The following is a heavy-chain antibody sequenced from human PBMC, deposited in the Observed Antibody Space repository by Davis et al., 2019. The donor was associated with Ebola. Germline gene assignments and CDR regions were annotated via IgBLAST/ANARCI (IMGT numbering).Heavy chain of an antibody. CDR2: INSDGSST. J-gene: IGHJ4*02. CDR1: GFTFSSYW. V-gene: IGHV3-74*01. D-gene: IGHD1-26*01. Sequence: GESLKISCAASGFTFSSYWMHWVRQAPGKGLVWVSRINSDGSSTSYADSVKGRFTISRDNAKNTLYLQMNSLRAEDTAVYYCARGGEGLLGYWGQGTLVTVSS. CDR3: ARGGEGLLGY.